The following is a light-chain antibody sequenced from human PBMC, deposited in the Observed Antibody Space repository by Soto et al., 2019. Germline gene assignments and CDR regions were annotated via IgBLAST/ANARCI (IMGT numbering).Light chain of an antibody. V-gene: IGLV1-47*01. J-gene: IGLJ1*01. CDR1: NSRSGSNY. CDR2: RND. Sequence: QSVLPRPPSASGTPGQRVTISCSTSNSRSGSNYVYWYQQLPGTAPKLLIYRNDQRPSGVPDRFSGFKSGTSASPAISGLRSEDEADYYCAKWDDSLRVYVFGTGTKLTVL. CDR3: AKWDDSLRVYV.